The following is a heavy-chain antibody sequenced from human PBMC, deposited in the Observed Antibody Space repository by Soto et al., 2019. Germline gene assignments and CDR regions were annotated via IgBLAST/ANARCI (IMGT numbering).Heavy chain of an antibody. CDR2: ISAYNGNT. D-gene: IGHD3-10*01. CDR3: ARGELYYYGSGSYREVGLHDY. CDR1: GYTFTSYG. V-gene: IGHV1-18*01. J-gene: IGHJ4*02. Sequence: QVQLVQSGAEVKKPGASVKVSCKASGYTFTSYGISWVRQAPGQGLEWMGWISAYNGNTNYAQKLQGRVTMTTDPSTSTAYMELRSLRSDDTAVYYCARGELYYYGSGSYREVGLHDYWGQGTLVTVSS.